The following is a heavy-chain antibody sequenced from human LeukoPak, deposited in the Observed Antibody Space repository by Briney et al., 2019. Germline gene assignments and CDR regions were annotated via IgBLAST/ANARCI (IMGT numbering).Heavy chain of an antibody. CDR2: AYYRSKWFN. D-gene: IGHD6-19*01. V-gene: IGHV6-1*01. CDR3: ARTRYSSGGAYNYGVDV. Sequence: SQTLSLTCTISGDSVSSNNAAWNWIRQSPSRGLEWLGRAYYRSKWFNDYAVSVKSRITITSDTSKNQFSLQLNSVTPEDTAVYYCARTRYSSGGAYNYGVDVWGQGTTVTVSS. CDR1: GDSVSSNNAA. J-gene: IGHJ6*02.